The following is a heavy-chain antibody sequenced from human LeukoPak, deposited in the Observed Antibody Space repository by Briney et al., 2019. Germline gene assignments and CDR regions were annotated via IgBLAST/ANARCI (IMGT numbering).Heavy chain of an antibody. Sequence: ASVKVSCKASGYTFTSYGISWVRQAPGQGLEWMGWISAYNGNTNYAQKLQGRVTVTTDTSTSTAYMELRSLRSDDTAVYYCARDPPYSSGWYPDYWGQGTLVTVSS. CDR1: GYTFTSYG. J-gene: IGHJ4*02. V-gene: IGHV1-18*01. CDR3: ARDPPYSSGWYPDY. CDR2: ISAYNGNT. D-gene: IGHD6-19*01.